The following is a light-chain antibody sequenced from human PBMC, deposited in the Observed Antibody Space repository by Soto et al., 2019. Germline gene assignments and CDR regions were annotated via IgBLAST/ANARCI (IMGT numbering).Light chain of an antibody. J-gene: IGKJ4*01. CDR3: EDYSSSSGRT. CDR2: QAS. V-gene: IGKV1-5*03. Sequence: DIQMTQSPSTLSASVGDRVTITCRASQSISSWLAWYQQKPGKAPKLLIFQASSLKSGVPSRFRGSGSATEYTLTISSLQPDDFATYYCEDYSSSSGRTFGGGTKVEIK. CDR1: QSISSW.